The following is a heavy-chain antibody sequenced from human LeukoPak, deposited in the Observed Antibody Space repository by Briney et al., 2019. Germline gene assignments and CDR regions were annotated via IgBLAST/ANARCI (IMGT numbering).Heavy chain of an antibody. D-gene: IGHD4-17*01. V-gene: IGHV1-24*01. CDR2: FDPEDGET. Sequence: ASVKVSCKVSGYTLTELSMHWVRQAPGKGLEWMGGFDPEDGETIYAQKFQGRVTMTEDTSTDTAYMELSSLRSEDTAVCYCATARTSDYGDDYYYYYGMDVWGQGTTVTVSS. CDR3: ATARTSDYGDDYYYYYGMDV. CDR1: GYTLTELS. J-gene: IGHJ6*02.